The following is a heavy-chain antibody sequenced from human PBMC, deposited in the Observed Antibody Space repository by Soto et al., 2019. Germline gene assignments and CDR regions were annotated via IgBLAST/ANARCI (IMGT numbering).Heavy chain of an antibody. V-gene: IGHV3-30*03. Sequence: QMQLVESGGGVVQPGRSLRLSCAASEFAFSNYVMHWVRQAPGKGLEWVAVIPYDGSDQYYADSVKGRFTISRDNYENTLYLQMNSLRAEDTAVYYCATKRGVGWWLVVDVWGQGTTVTVSS. CDR1: EFAFSNYV. CDR2: IPYDGSDQ. D-gene: IGHD2-21*01. CDR3: ATKRGVGWWLVVDV. J-gene: IGHJ6*02.